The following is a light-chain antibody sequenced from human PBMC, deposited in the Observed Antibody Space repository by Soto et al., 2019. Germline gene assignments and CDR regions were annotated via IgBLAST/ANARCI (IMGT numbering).Light chain of an antibody. Sequence: QPVLTQSSSASASLGSSVKLTCTLSSGHSSYIIAWHQQQPGKAPRYLMKLEGSGSYNKGRGVPDRFSGSSSGAVRYLTISQHQSEDESDYYCENGGSNTGVFGGVTQLTVL. J-gene: IGLJ2*01. CDR1: SGHSSYI. CDR3: ENGGSNTGV. V-gene: IGLV4-60*03. CDR2: LEGSGSY.